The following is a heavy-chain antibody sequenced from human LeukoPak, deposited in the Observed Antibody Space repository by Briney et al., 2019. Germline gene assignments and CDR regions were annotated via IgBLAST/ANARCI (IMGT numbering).Heavy chain of an antibody. D-gene: IGHD6-6*01. CDR1: GGSISSYY. J-gene: IGHJ6*03. V-gene: IGHV4-59*01. Sequence: PSETLSLTCTVSGGSISSYYWSWIRQPPGKGLEWIGYIYYSGSTNYNPSLKSRVTISVDTSKNQFSLKLSSVTAADTAVYYCARVEYTSYYYYMGVWGKGTTVTVSS. CDR3: ARVEYTSYYYYMGV. CDR2: IYYSGST.